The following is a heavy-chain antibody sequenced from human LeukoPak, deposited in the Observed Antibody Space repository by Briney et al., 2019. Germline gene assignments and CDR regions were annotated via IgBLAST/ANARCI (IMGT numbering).Heavy chain of an antibody. CDR2: IYYSGST. CDR3: ATRSSGYSLLFDY. V-gene: IGHV4-59*01. J-gene: IGHJ4*02. CDR1: GDSISNYY. D-gene: IGHD3-22*01. Sequence: SETLSLTCSVSGDSISNYYWGWIRQPPGKGLEYIGYIYYSGSTIYNPSLKGRVTISLDTSKNQFSLKLNSVTAADTAVYYCATRSSGYSLLFDYWGQGTLVTVSS.